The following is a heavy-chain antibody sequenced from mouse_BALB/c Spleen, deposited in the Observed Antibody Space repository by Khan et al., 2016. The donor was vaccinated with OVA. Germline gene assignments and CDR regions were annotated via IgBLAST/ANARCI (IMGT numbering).Heavy chain of an antibody. CDR1: GFSLTSDG. CDR2: IWGDGST. V-gene: IGHV2-3*01. Sequence: VQLQESGPGLVAPSQSLSITCTVSGFSLTSDGVSWVRQPPGKGLEWLGVIWGDGSTNYHSALRSSLSIRKDNSTSQVFLKLDSLHTDDTAAYYCAKLRVLYFDYWGQGTTLTVSS. CDR3: AKLRVLYFDY. J-gene: IGHJ2*01.